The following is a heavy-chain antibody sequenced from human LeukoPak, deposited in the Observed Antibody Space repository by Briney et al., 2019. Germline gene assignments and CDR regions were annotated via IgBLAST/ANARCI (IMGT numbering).Heavy chain of an antibody. V-gene: IGHV3-48*03. CDR3: ASPFKYYYGSGSPRHVFAIYI. J-gene: IGHJ3*02. D-gene: IGHD3-10*01. Sequence: GGSLRLSCAASGFTFSSYEMHWVRQAPGKGLEWVSYISSSGSTIFYADSVKGRFSISRDNAKNILYLQMNSLRAEDTAFYYCASPFKYYYGSGSPRHVFAIYIWGQGAMVTVSS. CDR1: GFTFSSYE. CDR2: ISSSGSTI.